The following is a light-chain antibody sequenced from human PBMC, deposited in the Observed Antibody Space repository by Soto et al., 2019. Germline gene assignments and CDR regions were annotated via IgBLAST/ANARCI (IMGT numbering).Light chain of an antibody. Sequence: DIQMTQSPSSLSASVGDRVTITCRASQSISSYLNWYQQKPGKAPKLLIYAASSLQSGVPSRFSGSGSGTDFTLTISSLQPEDFATYYCQQSYSTPCTFGPGTKV. V-gene: IGKV1-39*01. CDR1: QSISSY. J-gene: IGKJ3*01. CDR2: AAS. CDR3: QQSYSTPCT.